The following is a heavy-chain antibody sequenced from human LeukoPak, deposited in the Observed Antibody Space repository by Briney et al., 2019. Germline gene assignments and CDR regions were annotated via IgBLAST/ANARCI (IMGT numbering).Heavy chain of an antibody. Sequence: QTLTLTCTFSGFSLSTSGVGVGWIRQPPGKALEWLALIYWDDDKRYSPSLKSRLTITKDTSKNQVVLTMTNMDPVDTATYYCAHRGVNSRAKYFDYWGQGTLVTVSS. J-gene: IGHJ4*02. D-gene: IGHD2-8*01. CDR1: GFSLSTSGVG. V-gene: IGHV2-5*02. CDR2: IYWDDDK. CDR3: AHRGVNSRAKYFDY.